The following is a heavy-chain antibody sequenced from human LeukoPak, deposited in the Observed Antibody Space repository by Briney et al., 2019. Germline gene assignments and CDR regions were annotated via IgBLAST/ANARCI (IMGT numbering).Heavy chain of an antibody. CDR2: IKQDGSEK. D-gene: IGHD2-15*01. Sequence: GGSLRLSCAASGFTFSSYWMSWVRQAPGKGLEWVANIKQDGSEKYYVDSVKGRFTISRDNAKNSLYLQMNSLRAEDTAVYYCARKTHPLLGAYYYMDVWGKGTTVTVSS. V-gene: IGHV3-7*03. J-gene: IGHJ6*03. CDR3: ARKTHPLLGAYYYMDV. CDR1: GFTFSSYW.